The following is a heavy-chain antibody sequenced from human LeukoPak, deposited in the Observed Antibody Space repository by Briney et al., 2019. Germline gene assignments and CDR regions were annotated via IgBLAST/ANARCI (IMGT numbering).Heavy chain of an antibody. CDR2: IKSKSVGETT. V-gene: IGHV3-15*01. CDR1: GFTFSSYE. J-gene: IGHJ4*02. D-gene: IGHD1-26*01. Sequence: PGGSLRLSCAASGFTFSSYEMNWVRQAPGKGLEWVARIKSKSVGETTYYAAPVKGRFTISRDDSKDTLYLQMNTLQTEDTALYYCTRDGSGTGFDSWGQGTLVTVSS. CDR3: TRDGSGTGFDS.